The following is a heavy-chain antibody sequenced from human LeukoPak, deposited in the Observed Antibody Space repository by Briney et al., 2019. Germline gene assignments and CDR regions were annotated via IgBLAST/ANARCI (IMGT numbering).Heavy chain of an antibody. CDR2: IIPIFGTA. Sequence: SVKVSCKASGGTFSSYAIIWVRQAPGQGLEWMGGIIPIFGTANYAQKFQGRVTITTDESTSTAYVELSSLRSEDTAVYYCASSGPSINWFDPWGQGTLVTVSS. CDR3: ASSGPSINWFDP. D-gene: IGHD3-10*01. CDR1: GGTFSSYA. J-gene: IGHJ5*02. V-gene: IGHV1-69*05.